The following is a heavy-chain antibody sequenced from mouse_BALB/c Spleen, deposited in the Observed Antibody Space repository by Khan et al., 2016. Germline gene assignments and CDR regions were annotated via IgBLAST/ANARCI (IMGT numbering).Heavy chain of an antibody. CDR3: SRRDAIDY. CDR2: INTGTGEP. V-gene: IGHV9-2-1*01. J-gene: IGHJ4*01. Sequence: QIQLVQSGPELKKPGETVKIYCKASGYTFTDYSMHWVKQAPGKGLKWMGWINTGTGEPTYADDFKGRFAFSLETSASTAYLQINNLKNEDTATYFCSRRDAIDYCCQGTSVTVSS. CDR1: GYTFTDYS.